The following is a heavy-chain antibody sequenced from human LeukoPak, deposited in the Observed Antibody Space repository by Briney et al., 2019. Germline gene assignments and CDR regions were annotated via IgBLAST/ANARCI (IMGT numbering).Heavy chain of an antibody. J-gene: IGHJ4*02. CDR3: ARGGYYDSSGYLFDY. CDR2: IYYSGST. D-gene: IGHD3-22*01. CDR1: GGSISSYY. V-gene: IGHV4-59*01. Sequence: KSSETLSLTCTVSGGSISSYYWSWIRQPPGKGLEWIGYIYYSGSTNYNPSLKSRATISVDTSKNQFSLKLSSVTAADTAVYYCARGGYYDSSGYLFDYWGQGTLVTVSS.